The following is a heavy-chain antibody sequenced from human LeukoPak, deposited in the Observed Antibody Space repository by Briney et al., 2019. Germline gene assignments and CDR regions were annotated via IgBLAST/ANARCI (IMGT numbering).Heavy chain of an antibody. CDR2: IKRDGSEK. CDR3: ARDDNWGSDY. CDR1: GLTFSRYW. Sequence: GGSLRLSCAASGLTFSRYWMSWVRQAPGKGLEWVANIKRDGSEKYYVDSVKGRFTISRDNAKNSLYLQMNSLRAEDTAVYYCARDDNWGSDYWGQGTLVTLSS. D-gene: IGHD7-27*01. J-gene: IGHJ4*02. V-gene: IGHV3-7*04.